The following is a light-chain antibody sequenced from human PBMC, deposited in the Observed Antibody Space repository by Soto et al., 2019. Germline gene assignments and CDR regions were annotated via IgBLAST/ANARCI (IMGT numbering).Light chain of an antibody. J-gene: IGKJ1*01. CDR3: XQXVQLPWT. Sequence: DIVMTQTPLSLSVTPGQPASISCKSSQSLLHSDGKTYFYWYLQKPGQPPQLLIYEVSNRFSGVSDRFSGSGSGTSFTLKISRVEAEXXGVXXXXQXVQLPWTFGQGTKVEIK. CDR2: EVS. CDR1: QSLLHSDGKTY. V-gene: IGKV2D-29*01.